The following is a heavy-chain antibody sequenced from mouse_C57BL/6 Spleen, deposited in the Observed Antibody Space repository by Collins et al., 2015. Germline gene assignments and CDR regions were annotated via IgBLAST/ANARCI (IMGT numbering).Heavy chain of an antibody. V-gene: IGHV5-6*01. CDR2: ISSGGSYT. J-gene: IGHJ4*01. CDR1: GFTFSNYG. CDR3: ARQRGPSYYAMDY. Sequence: EVQLVESGGDLVKPGGSLKLSCAAPGFTFSNYGMSWVRQTPDKRLEWVATISSGGSYTYYPDSVKGRFTISRDNAKNTLYLQMSSLKSEDTAMYYCARQRGPSYYAMDYWGQGTSVTVSS.